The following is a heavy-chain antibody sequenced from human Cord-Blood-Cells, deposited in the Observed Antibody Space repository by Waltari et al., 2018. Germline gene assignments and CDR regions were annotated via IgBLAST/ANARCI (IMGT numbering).Heavy chain of an antibody. Sequence: QVQLVESGGGVVQPGGSLRLSCAASGFTFSSSGMHWVRQAPGKGLEWVAFIRYDGSNKYYADSVKGRFTISRDNSKNTLYLQMNSLRAEDTAVYYCAKDRSSIAAHDAFDIWGQGTMVTVSS. CDR1: GFTFSSSG. J-gene: IGHJ3*02. D-gene: IGHD6-6*01. CDR2: IRYDGSNK. V-gene: IGHV3-30*02. CDR3: AKDRSSIAAHDAFDI.